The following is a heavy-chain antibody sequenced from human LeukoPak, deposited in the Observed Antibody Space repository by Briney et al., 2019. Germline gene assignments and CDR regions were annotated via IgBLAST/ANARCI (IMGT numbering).Heavy chain of an antibody. V-gene: IGHV3-23*01. J-gene: IGHJ4*02. Sequence: ETLSLTCTVSGVSVTSTDYQWGWIRQPPGKGLEWVSDISGSGGSTYYADSVKGRFTISRDNSKNTMYLQMNSLRAEDTAVYYCAKRIQSAMAMGYWGQGTLVTVSS. D-gene: IGHD5-18*01. CDR2: ISGSGGST. CDR1: GVSVTSTDY. CDR3: AKRIQSAMAMGY.